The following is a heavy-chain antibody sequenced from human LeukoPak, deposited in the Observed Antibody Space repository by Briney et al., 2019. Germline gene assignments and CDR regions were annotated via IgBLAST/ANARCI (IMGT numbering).Heavy chain of an antibody. V-gene: IGHV1-46*01. CDR1: GYTFTSYY. Sequence: APVKVSCKASGYTFTSYYMHWVRQAPGQGLEWMGIINPSGGSTSYAQKFQGRVTMTRDTSTSTVYMELSSLRSEDTAVYYCARGSGSYPPLSSLDYWGQGTLVTVSS. J-gene: IGHJ4*02. CDR2: INPSGGST. CDR3: ARGSGSYPPLSSLDY. D-gene: IGHD1-26*01.